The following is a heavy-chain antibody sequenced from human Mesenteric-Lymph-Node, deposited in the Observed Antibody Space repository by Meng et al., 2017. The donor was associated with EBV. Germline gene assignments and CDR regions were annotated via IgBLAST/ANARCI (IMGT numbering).Heavy chain of an antibody. CDR3: AREDYYGSGNYVRFDP. J-gene: IGHJ5*02. Sequence: QVQLVQSGSELKKPGASVKVSCKASGYSFTNYIVNWVRQARGQGLEWMGWINTDTGSPTYAQGFTGRFVFSLDTSVSTAYLQISSLKAEDTAVYYCAREDYYGSGNYVRFDPWGQGTLVTVSS. CDR1: GYSFTNYI. D-gene: IGHD3-10*01. CDR2: INTDTGSP. V-gene: IGHV7-4-1*02.